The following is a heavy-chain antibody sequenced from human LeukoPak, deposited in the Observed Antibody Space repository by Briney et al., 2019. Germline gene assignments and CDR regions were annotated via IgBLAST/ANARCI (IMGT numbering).Heavy chain of an antibody. D-gene: IGHD5-12*01. J-gene: IGHJ4*02. CDR2: ISYSGST. Sequence: PSETLSLTCTVSGDPISSHSDYKWTWIRQTPGRGLEWIGYISYSGSTSYNPSLKSRVIISVDTSKNQFSLKLTSVTAADTAVYYCAREYSGFDYWAQGTLVTVSS. V-gene: IGHV4-61*08. CDR1: GDPISSHSDY. CDR3: AREYSGFDY.